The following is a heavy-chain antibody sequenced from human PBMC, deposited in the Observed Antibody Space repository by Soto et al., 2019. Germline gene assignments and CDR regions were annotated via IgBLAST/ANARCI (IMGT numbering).Heavy chain of an antibody. CDR3: ATVFSFGLGWSLGFDY. CDR1: GYTLTELS. CDR2: FDPEDGET. D-gene: IGHD3-16*01. J-gene: IGHJ4*02. Sequence: ASVKVSCKFSGYTLTELSMHWVRQAPGKGLEWMGGFDPEDGETIYAQKFQGRVTMTEDTSTDTAYMELSSLRSEDTAVYYCATVFSFGLGWSLGFDYWGQGTLVTVSS. V-gene: IGHV1-24*01.